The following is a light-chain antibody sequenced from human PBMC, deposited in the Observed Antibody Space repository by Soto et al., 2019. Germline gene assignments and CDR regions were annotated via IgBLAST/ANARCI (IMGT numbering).Light chain of an antibody. CDR1: QSVATY. J-gene: IGKJ5*01. CDR3: QQDNNWPPVT. Sequence: EIVMTQSPATLSVSPGDRATPSCRASQSVATYLAWYQQRPGQAPRLLIYGASNRATGVPARFSGSGSGTEFTLTITRVQSEDCAVYYCQQDNNWPPVTFGQGTRLEIK. V-gene: IGKV3-15*01. CDR2: GAS.